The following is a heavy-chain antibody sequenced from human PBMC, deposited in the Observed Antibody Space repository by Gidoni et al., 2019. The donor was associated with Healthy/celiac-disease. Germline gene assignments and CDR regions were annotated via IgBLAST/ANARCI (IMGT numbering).Heavy chain of an antibody. V-gene: IGHV3-73*02. D-gene: IGHD3-22*01. CDR2: IRSKANSYAT. J-gene: IGHJ5*02. CDR1: GFTFSGSA. CDR3: TRHKRYYDSSGYYHNWFDP. Sequence: EVQLVESGGGLVQPGGSLQLSCAASGFTFSGSAMHWVRQASGKGLEWVGRIRSKANSYATAYAASVKGRFTISRDDSKNTAYLQMNSLKTEDTAVYYCTRHKRYYDSSGYYHNWFDPWGQGTLVTVSS.